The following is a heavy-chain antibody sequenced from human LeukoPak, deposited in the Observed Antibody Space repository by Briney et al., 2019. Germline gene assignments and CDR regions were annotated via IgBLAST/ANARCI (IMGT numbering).Heavy chain of an antibody. V-gene: IGHV3-23*01. Sequence: GGSLRLSCAAFGFTFSRYAMSWVRQAPGKGLEWVSAISGSGDSTYYADSVKGRFTISRDNSKNTLYLQMNSLRAEDTAVYYCAKGGGFYYYDSSGPIDPWGQGTLVTVSS. CDR3: AKGGGFYYYDSSGPIDP. J-gene: IGHJ5*02. CDR1: GFTFSRYA. CDR2: ISGSGDST. D-gene: IGHD3-22*01.